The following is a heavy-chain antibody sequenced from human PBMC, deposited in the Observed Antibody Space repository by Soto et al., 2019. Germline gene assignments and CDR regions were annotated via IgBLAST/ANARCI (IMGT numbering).Heavy chain of an antibody. CDR1: GGSISSYY. J-gene: IGHJ5*02. Sequence: PSETLSLTCTVSGGSISSYYWNWIRQPPGKGLEWIGYIYYSGSTNYNPSLKSRVTISVDTSKNQFSLKLSSVTAADTAVYYCSRLGAYHQSLYPWAPGTLVPVSS. V-gene: IGHV4-59*01. CDR3: SRLGAYHQSLYP. CDR2: IYYSGST. D-gene: IGHD2-2*01.